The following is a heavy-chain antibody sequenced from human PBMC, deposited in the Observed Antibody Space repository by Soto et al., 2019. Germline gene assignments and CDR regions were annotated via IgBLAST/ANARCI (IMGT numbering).Heavy chain of an antibody. V-gene: IGHV1-18*04. CDR3: ARHMTAPDQLVVLPAAFDY. Sequence: QIHLVQSGAEVKKPGASVTVSCKASGYTFSSYTFTWVRQAPGQGLEWMGCISAYNGNTNYAQRLQGRGTLTTDTSTSTAYMELRSLISDDTAVYYCARHMTAPDQLVVLPAAFDYWGQGTLVTVSS. CDR2: ISAYNGNT. D-gene: IGHD2-2*01. CDR1: GYTFSSYT. J-gene: IGHJ4*02.